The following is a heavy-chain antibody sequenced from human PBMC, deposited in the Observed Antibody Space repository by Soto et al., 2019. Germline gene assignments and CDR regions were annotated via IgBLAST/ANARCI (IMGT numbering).Heavy chain of an antibody. Sequence: QVQLVQSGAEVKKPGASVKVSCKASGYTFTNYGFSWVRQAPGQGLEWMGWISAYNGNTNYAQKLQGRVTMTTDTSTSTGYRELMSLRSDDTAIYYGARDDSSSWGKADYWGQGTLVTVSS. CDR2: ISAYNGNT. CDR3: ARDDSSSWGKADY. D-gene: IGHD6-13*01. J-gene: IGHJ4*02. V-gene: IGHV1-18*04. CDR1: GYTFTNYG.